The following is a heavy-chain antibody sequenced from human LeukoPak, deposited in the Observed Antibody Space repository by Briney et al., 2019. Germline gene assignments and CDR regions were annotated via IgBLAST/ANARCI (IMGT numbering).Heavy chain of an antibody. Sequence: GGSLRLSCAASGFTFSSYSMTWVRQAPGKGLEWVANIKQDGSETYYVDSVKGRFTISRDNAKNSLYLQMNSLRAEDTAVYYCTSGRHFDYWGQGTLVTVSS. V-gene: IGHV3-7*02. J-gene: IGHJ4*02. CDR1: GFTFSSYS. CDR3: TSGRHFDY. CDR2: IKQDGSET. D-gene: IGHD6-6*01.